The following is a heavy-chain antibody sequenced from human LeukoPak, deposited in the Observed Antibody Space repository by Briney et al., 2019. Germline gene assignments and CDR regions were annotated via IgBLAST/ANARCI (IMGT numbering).Heavy chain of an antibody. J-gene: IGHJ4*02. V-gene: IGHV3-23*01. D-gene: IGHD1-26*01. CDR3: AKGYRGNYDY. CDR2: ISDRRGDT. Sequence: GGSLRLSCAASGFTFSSYAMTWVRQAPGKGLEWVSAISDRRGDTYYADSVKGRFTISRDNSKNTLYLQMNRLRAEDTAVYYCAKGYRGNYDYWGQGTLVTVSS. CDR1: GFTFSSYA.